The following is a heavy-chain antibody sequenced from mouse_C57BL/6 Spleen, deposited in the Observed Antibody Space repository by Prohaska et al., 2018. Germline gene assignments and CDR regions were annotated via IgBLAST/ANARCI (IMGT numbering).Heavy chain of an antibody. CDR2: IDPNRGGT. CDR1: GYTFTSYW. D-gene: IGHD2-4*01. J-gene: IGHJ3*01. V-gene: IGHV1-72*01. Sequence: QVQLQQPGAELVKPGASVKLSCKASGYTFTSYWMHWVKQRPGRGLEWIGRIDPNRGGTKYNEKFKSKATLTVDKPSSTAYMQLSSLTSEDSAVYYCARPLYYDYDEGFAYWGQGTLVTVSA. CDR3: ARPLYYDYDEGFAY.